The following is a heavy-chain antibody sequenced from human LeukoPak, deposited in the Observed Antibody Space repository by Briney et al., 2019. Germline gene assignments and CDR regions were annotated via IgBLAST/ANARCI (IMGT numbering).Heavy chain of an antibody. CDR3: ARVLRNTHYYDSSGPDY. V-gene: IGHV4-59*12. CDR1: GGSMRSYY. J-gene: IGHJ4*02. CDR2: IYHSGST. D-gene: IGHD3-22*01. Sequence: SETLSLTCTVSGGSMRSYYWSWIRQPPGKGLEWIGYIYHSGSTYYNPSLKSRVTISVDRSKNQFSLKLSSVTAADTAVYYCARVLRNTHYYDSSGPDYWGQGTLVTVSS.